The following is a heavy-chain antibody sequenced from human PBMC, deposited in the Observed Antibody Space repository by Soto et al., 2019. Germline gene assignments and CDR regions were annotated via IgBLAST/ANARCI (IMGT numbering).Heavy chain of an antibody. CDR1: GYTFTKYG. J-gene: IGHJ6*02. V-gene: IGHV1-18*04. D-gene: IGHD2-2*02. Sequence: QEQLVQSGGEVKKPGASVRVSCKASGYTFTKYGITWVRQAPGQGLEWIGWIDVYNGKTNYARKLQGRVIMTADTSASTAYMELRSLRSDDTAVYYCSRARYCTSPSCYNHYYYGMDIWGQGTTVSVSS. CDR2: IDVYNGKT. CDR3: SRARYCTSPSCYNHYYYGMDI.